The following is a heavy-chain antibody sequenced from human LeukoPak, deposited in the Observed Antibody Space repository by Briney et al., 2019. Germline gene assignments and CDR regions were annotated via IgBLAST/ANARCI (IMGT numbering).Heavy chain of an antibody. CDR2: IYYSGST. D-gene: IGHD6-19*01. CDR3: ARNSSGWSFDY. V-gene: IGHV4-39*01. Sequence: SETLSLTCTVSGGSISSSSYYWGWIRQPPGKGLEWIESIYYSGSTCYNPSLKSRVTISVDTSKNQLSLQLSSVTAADTAVYYCARNSSGWSFDYWGQGALVTVSS. CDR1: GGSISSSSYY. J-gene: IGHJ4*02.